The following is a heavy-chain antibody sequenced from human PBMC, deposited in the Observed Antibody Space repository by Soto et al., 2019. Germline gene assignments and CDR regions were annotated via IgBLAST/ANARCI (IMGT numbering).Heavy chain of an antibody. J-gene: IGHJ5*02. CDR2: IYYSGST. V-gene: IGHV4-59*01. CDR3: ARGEDWFDP. CDR1: GGSISSYY. Sequence: SETLSLTCTVSGGSISSYYWSWIRQPPGKGLEWIGYIYYSGSTNYNPSLKSRVTISVDTSKNQFSLKLSSVTAADTAVYYCARGEDWFDPWGQGTLVPVAS.